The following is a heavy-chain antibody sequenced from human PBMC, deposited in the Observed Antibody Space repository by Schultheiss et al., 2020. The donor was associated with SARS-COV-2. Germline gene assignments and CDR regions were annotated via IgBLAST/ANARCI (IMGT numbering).Heavy chain of an antibody. CDR2: ISGSGGST. CDR3: ARVRYSSDAFDI. CDR1: GFTFSNYA. D-gene: IGHD5-18*01. Sequence: GGSLRLSCAASGFTFSNYAMSWVRQAPGKGLEWVSSISGSGGSTYYADSVKGRVTISRDNAKNSLYLQMNSLRAEDTAVYYCARVRYSSDAFDIWGQGTMVTVSS. J-gene: IGHJ3*02. V-gene: IGHV3-23*01.